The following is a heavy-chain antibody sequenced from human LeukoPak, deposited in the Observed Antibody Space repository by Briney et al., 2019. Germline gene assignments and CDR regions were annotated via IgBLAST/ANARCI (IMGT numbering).Heavy chain of an antibody. Sequence: PGGSLRLSCVASGFPVNSYYMTWVRQARGKGLEWVSIIYSDGNTFYADSVKGRFPISRDYSKNTLYLQMNSLRAEDTAVYFCAREMATVRDCWGLGTLVTVSS. CDR2: IYSDGNT. J-gene: IGHJ4*02. D-gene: IGHD5-24*01. CDR3: AREMATVRDC. CDR1: GFPVNSYY. V-gene: IGHV3-66*01.